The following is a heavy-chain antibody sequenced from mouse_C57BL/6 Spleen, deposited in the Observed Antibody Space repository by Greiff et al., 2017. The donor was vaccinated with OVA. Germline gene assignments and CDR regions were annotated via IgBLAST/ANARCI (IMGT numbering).Heavy chain of an antibody. V-gene: IGHV5-12*01. D-gene: IGHD2-1*01. CDR2: ISNGGGST. CDR3: ARGIYYGRGYAMDY. Sequence: EVKVVESGGGLVQPGGSLKLSCAASGFTFSDYYMYWVRQTPEKRLEWVAYISNGGGSTYYPDTVKGRFTISRDNAKNTLYLQMSRLKSEDTAMYYCARGIYYGRGYAMDYWGQGTSVTVSS. J-gene: IGHJ4*01. CDR1: GFTFSDYY.